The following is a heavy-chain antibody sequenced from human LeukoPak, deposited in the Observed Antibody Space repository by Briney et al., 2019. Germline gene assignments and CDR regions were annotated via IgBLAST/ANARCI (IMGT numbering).Heavy chain of an antibody. V-gene: IGHV3-7*01. J-gene: IGHJ4*02. CDR3: ARDFNWGLDY. D-gene: IGHD7-27*01. CDR2: IKYDGSET. Sequence: PGGSLRLSCAASGFTFSNIWMSWVRQAPGKGLEWVANIKYDGSETNYVDSVKGRFTIARDNSKNTLYLQMNSLRAEDTAVYYCARDFNWGLDYWGQGTLVTVSS. CDR1: GFTFSNIW.